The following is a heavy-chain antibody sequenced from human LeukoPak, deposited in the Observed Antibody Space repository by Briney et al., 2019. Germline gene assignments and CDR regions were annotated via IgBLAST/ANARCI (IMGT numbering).Heavy chain of an antibody. D-gene: IGHD6-6*01. V-gene: IGHV4-34*01. CDR1: GGSFSGYH. CDR2: IKHSGST. J-gene: IGHJ4*02. Sequence: KPSETLSFTCAVYGGSFSGYHWSWLPQPPGKGLEWIGEIKHSGSTNYNPSLKSRVTISVDTSKNQFSLKLSSVTAADTAVYYCAADSSSRDYWGQGTLVTVSS. CDR3: AADSSSRDY.